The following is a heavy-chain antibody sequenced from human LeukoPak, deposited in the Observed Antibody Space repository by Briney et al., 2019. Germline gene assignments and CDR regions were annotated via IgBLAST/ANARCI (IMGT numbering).Heavy chain of an antibody. V-gene: IGHV1-69*04. J-gene: IGHJ6*02. D-gene: IGHD3-3*01. CDR2: IIPIFGIA. Sequence: SVKVSCKASGGTFSSYAISWMRQAPGQGLEWMGRIIPIFGIANYAQKFQGRVTITADKSTSTAYMELSSLRSEDTAVYYCARGTTSEIFGVVLSYYYYGMDVWGQGTTVTVSS. CDR1: GGTFSSYA. CDR3: ARGTTSEIFGVVLSYYYYGMDV.